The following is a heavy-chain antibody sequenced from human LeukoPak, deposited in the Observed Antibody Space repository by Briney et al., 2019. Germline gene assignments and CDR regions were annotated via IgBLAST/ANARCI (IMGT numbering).Heavy chain of an antibody. Sequence: GGSLRLSCAASGFTFSSYSMNWVRQAPGKGLERVSYISSSGSTIYYADSVKGRFTISRDNAKNSLYLQMNSLRAEDTAVYYCASTYYDSSGYYEPPFDYWGQGTLVTVSS. CDR1: GFTFSSYS. D-gene: IGHD3-22*01. CDR2: ISSSGSTI. V-gene: IGHV3-48*04. J-gene: IGHJ4*02. CDR3: ASTYYDSSGYYEPPFDY.